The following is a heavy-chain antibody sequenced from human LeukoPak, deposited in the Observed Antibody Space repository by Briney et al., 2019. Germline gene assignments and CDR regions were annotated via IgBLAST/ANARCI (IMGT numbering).Heavy chain of an antibody. CDR2: IYKTGEA. Sequence: GGSLRLSCVASGFTLSSYDMHWVRQTTGESLEWVSIIYKTGEAFYPDSVKGRFTISREGAKNSLYLQMNSLRAGDTAVYYCAREMSGSNDAFDVWGQGTMVTVSS. CDR1: GFTLSSYD. J-gene: IGHJ3*01. D-gene: IGHD3-10*01. V-gene: IGHV3-13*01. CDR3: AREMSGSNDAFDV.